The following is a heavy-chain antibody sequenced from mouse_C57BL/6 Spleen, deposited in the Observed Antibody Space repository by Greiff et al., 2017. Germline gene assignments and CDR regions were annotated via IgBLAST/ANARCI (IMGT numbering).Heavy chain of an antibody. CDR1: GYSFTGYY. J-gene: IGHJ1*03. V-gene: IGHV1-42*01. CDR2: INPSTGGT. D-gene: IGHD1-1*01. CDR3: ARGVVPYWYFDV. Sequence: EVQLQQSGPELVKPGASVKISCKASGYSFTGYYMNWVKQSPEKSLEWIGEINPSTGGTTYNQKFKAKATLTVDKSSSTAYMQLKSLTSEDSAVYYCARGVVPYWYFDVWGTGTTVTVSS.